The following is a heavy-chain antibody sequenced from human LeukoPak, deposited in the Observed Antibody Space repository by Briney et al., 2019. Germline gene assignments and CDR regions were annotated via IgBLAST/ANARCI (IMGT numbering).Heavy chain of an antibody. Sequence: SGGSLRLSCAVSGFPFSVYEMNWVRQAPGKGLEWASNICSSGTTIYYADSVRGRFSISRDNAKSSLYLQMNSLRAEDTAVYYCGLLAVVSDFDYWGQGALVTVSS. D-gene: IGHD3-22*01. V-gene: IGHV3-48*03. CDR1: GFPFSVYE. J-gene: IGHJ4*02. CDR3: GLLAVVSDFDY. CDR2: ICSSGTTI.